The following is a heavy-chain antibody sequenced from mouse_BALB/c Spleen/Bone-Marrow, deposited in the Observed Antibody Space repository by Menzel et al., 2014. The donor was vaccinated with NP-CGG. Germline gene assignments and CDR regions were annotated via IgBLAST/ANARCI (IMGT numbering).Heavy chain of an antibody. Sequence: EVKLQESGPDLVKPSQSLSLTCTVTGYSITSGYSWHWIRQFPGNKLEWMGYIHYSGSTNYNPSLKSRISSTRDTSKNQFFLQLNSVTTEDTATYYCTRRGYGNWGYYAMDYWGQGTSVTVSS. CDR3: TRRGYGNWGYYAMDY. CDR1: GYSITSGYS. CDR2: IHYSGST. J-gene: IGHJ4*01. V-gene: IGHV3-1*02. D-gene: IGHD2-1*01.